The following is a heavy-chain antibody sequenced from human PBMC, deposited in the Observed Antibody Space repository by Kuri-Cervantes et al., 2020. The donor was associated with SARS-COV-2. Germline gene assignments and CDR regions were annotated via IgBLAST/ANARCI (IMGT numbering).Heavy chain of an antibody. Sequence: GGSLRLSCAASGFTFSSYWMAWVRQAPGKGLEWVANIRQDAGDKNCVDSVRGRFTISRDNAKNSLYLQMNNLGAEDTAVYYCARDHGGALDSWGQGTLVTVSS. V-gene: IGHV3-7*01. CDR2: IRQDAGDK. J-gene: IGHJ4*02. D-gene: IGHD3-16*01. CDR3: ARDHGGALDS. CDR1: GFTFSSYW.